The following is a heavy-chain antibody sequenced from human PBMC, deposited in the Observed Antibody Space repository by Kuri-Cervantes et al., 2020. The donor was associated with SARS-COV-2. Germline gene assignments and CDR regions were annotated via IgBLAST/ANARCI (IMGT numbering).Heavy chain of an antibody. CDR1: GFTFDDYG. V-gene: IGHV3-20*04. CDR3: ASGYSSRLDAFDI. D-gene: IGHD6-13*01. CDR2: INWNGGST. Sequence: GESLKISCAASGFTFDDYGMSWVRQAPGKGLEWVSGINWNGGSTGYADSVKGRFTISRDNAKNSLYLQMNSLRAEDTAVYYCASGYSSRLDAFDIWGQGTMVTVSS. J-gene: IGHJ3*02.